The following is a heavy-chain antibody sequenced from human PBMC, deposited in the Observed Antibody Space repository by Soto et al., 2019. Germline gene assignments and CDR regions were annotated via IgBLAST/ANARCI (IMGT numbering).Heavy chain of an antibody. CDR1: GSSIRTYY. J-gene: IGHJ4*02. CDR2: IYTSGTA. V-gene: IGHV4-4*07. D-gene: IGHD6-13*01. CDR3: ARDFDSSSWYRLDH. Sequence: SETLSLTCTVSGSSIRTYYWSWIRQPAGKGLEWIGRIYTSGTANYSPSLKGRVIMAVDTAKNQLSLKVTSVTAADTAVYYCARDFDSSSWYRLDHWGQGTLVTVSS.